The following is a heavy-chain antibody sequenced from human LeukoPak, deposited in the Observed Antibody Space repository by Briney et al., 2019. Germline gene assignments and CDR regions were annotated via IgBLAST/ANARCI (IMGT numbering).Heavy chain of an antibody. V-gene: IGHV3-23*01. J-gene: IGHJ4*02. CDR1: GFTFSSYA. D-gene: IGHD5-18*01. CDR3: AKGIRGYSYGPYFDY. CDR2: ISGSGGST. Sequence: GGSLRLSCAASGFTFSSYAMSWVRQAPGKGLEWVSAISGSGGSTYYADSVKGRFTISRDNSKNTLYLQMNSPRAEDTAVYYCAKGIRGYSYGPYFDYWGQGTLVTVSS.